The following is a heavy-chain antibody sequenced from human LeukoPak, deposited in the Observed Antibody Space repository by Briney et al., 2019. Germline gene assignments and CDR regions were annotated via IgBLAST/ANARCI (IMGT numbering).Heavy chain of an antibody. CDR1: GGSISSSSYY. V-gene: IGHV4-39*07. CDR2: IYFSGRT. J-gene: IGHJ4*02. CDR3: ARDNPYGSGTDY. D-gene: IGHD3-10*01. Sequence: SETLXXTCNVSGGSISSSSYYWGWIRQPPGKGLEWIGSIYFSGRTYYNMSLKSRVTISIDTSKNQFSLKVTSVTAADTAVYYCARDNPYGSGTDYWGQGTLVTVSS.